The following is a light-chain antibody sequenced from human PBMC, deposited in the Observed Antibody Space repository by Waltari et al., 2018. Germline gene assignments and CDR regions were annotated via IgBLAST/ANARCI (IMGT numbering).Light chain of an antibody. CDR1: QDISNY. CDR2: DAS. CDR3: QQYDSPLYT. Sequence: DIQMTQSPSSLSASVGDRVTITCQASQDISNYLNWYQQKPGKAPKLLIYDASTLETGVPSRFSGSGSGTDFTFTISSLQPEDIATYYCQQYDSPLYTFGQGTKLESK. J-gene: IGKJ2*01. V-gene: IGKV1-33*01.